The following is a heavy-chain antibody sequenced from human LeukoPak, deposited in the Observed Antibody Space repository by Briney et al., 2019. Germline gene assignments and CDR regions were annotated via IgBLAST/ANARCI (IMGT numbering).Heavy chain of an antibody. CDR3: ARGSSGWYGYYFDY. D-gene: IGHD6-19*01. CDR2: IYYSGST. V-gene: IGHV4-39*07. J-gene: IGHJ4*02. CDR1: GGSLRSSSYY. Sequence: KDSETLSLTLTVSGGSLRSSSYYWGWIRPPPGKGLEWIGSIYYSGSTYYNPSLKSRVTISVDTSKNQFSLKLSSVTAADTAVYYCARGSSGWYGYYFDYWGQGTLVTVSS.